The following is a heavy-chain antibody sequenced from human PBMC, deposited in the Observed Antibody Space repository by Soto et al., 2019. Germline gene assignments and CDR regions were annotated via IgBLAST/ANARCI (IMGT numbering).Heavy chain of an antibody. V-gene: IGHV1-18*01. J-gene: IGHJ4*02. D-gene: IGHD6-13*01. Sequence: ASVKVSCKASGGTFGSYTSSWVRQAPGQGLEWMGWIIAYNGNTNYAQKLQGRVTITTDTSTSTAYMELRSLRSDDTAVYYCARDTGYSSSWCFDYWGQGTLVTVSS. CDR3: ARDTGYSSSWCFDY. CDR1: GGTFGSYT. CDR2: IIAYNGNT.